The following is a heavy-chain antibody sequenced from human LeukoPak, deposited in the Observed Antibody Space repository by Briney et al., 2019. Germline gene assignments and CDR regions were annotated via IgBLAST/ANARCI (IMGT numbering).Heavy chain of an antibody. CDR2: IIPIFGTS. D-gene: IGHD1-7*01. Sequence: SVKVSCKASGGTFSSYAISWVRQAPGQGLEWMVGIIPIFGTSNYAQKFQGRVTITTAESTRTAYMELSSLRSEDTAVYYCARDNYAGANWFDPWGQGTLVTVSS. V-gene: IGHV1-69*05. CDR3: ARDNYAGANWFDP. J-gene: IGHJ5*02. CDR1: GGTFSSYA.